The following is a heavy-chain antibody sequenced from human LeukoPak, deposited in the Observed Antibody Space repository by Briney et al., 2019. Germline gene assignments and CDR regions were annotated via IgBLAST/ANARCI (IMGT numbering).Heavy chain of an antibody. Sequence: GGSLRLSCAASGFTFSSYAMSWVRQAPGKGLEWVSAISGSGGSTYYADSVKGRFTISRDNSKNTLFLQMNSLRAEDTAVYYCTRLLLRGTGMDVWGQGTTVTVSS. J-gene: IGHJ6*02. CDR3: TRLLLRGTGMDV. D-gene: IGHD2-15*01. V-gene: IGHV3-23*01. CDR2: ISGSGGST. CDR1: GFTFSSYA.